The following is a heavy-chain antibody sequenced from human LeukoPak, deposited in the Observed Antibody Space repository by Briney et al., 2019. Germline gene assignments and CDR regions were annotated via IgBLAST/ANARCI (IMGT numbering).Heavy chain of an antibody. CDR2: IIPIFGTA. J-gene: IGHJ4*02. D-gene: IGHD2-15*01. CDR3: ARDRYCSGGSCSHFDY. Sequence: EASVKVSCKASGGTFSSYAISWVRQAPGQGLEWMGGIIPIFGTANYAQKFQGRVTITADESTSTAYMELSSLRSEDTAVYYCARDRYCSGGSCSHFDYWGQGTLVTVPS. CDR1: GGTFSSYA. V-gene: IGHV1-69*13.